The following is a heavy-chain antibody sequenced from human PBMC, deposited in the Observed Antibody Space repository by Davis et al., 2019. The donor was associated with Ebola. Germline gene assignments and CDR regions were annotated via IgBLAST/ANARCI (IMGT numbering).Heavy chain of an antibody. D-gene: IGHD2-15*01. CDR2: IHGTSGDT. Sequence: GESLKISCAASGFTFSSNSMNWVRRAPGKGLEWVSIHGTSGDTYYADSVKGRFTISRDNSKNTLHLQMNSLRVEDAAIYYCAKDTPNIWFDVWGQGTMLTVSS. J-gene: IGHJ3*01. V-gene: IGHV3-23*01. CDR1: GFTFSSNS. CDR3: AKDTPNIWFDV.